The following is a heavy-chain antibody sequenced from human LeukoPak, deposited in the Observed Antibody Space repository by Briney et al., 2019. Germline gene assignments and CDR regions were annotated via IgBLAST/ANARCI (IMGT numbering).Heavy chain of an antibody. V-gene: IGHV4-59*01. CDR3: ARADYYGSGIRAFDI. CDR2: IYYSGST. D-gene: IGHD3-10*01. J-gene: IGHJ3*02. CDR1: GGSISSYY. Sequence: PSETLSLTCTVSGGSISSYYWSWIRQPPGKGLEWIGYIYYSGSTNYNPSLKSRVTISVDTSKNQFSLKLSSVTAADTAVYYCARADYYGSGIRAFDIWGQGTMVTVSS.